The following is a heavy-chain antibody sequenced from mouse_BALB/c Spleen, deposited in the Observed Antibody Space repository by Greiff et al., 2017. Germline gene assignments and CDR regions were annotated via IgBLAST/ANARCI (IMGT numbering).Heavy chain of an antibody. CDR1: GFTFSSYW. V-gene: IGHV6-3*01. D-gene: IGHD1-1*01. J-gene: IGHJ3*01. CDR2: IRLKSDNYAT. CDR3: TGLRAWFAY. Sequence: EVKLMESGGGLVQPGGSMKLSCVASGFTFSSYWMSWVRQSPEKGLEWVAEIRLKSDNYATHYAESVKGKFTISRDDSKSRLYLQMNSLRAEDTGIYYCTGLRAWFAYWGQGTLVTVSA.